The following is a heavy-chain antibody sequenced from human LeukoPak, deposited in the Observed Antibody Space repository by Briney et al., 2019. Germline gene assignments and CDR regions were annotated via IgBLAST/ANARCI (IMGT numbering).Heavy chain of an antibody. CDR3: ARYSSSWYYFDY. Sequence: ETLSLTCAVYGGSFSGDYWRWIRQPAGXGVEWIGEMNHSGSNNYNPSLKSRVSISVDTSKNQFSLKLSSVTAADTSVYYCARYSSSWYYFDYWGQGTLVTVSS. CDR1: GGSFSGDY. J-gene: IGHJ4*02. CDR2: MNHSGSN. D-gene: IGHD6-13*01. V-gene: IGHV4-34*01.